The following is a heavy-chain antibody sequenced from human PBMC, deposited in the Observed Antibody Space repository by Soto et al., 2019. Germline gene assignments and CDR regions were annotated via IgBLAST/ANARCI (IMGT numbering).Heavy chain of an antibody. J-gene: IGHJ4*02. D-gene: IGHD4-17*01. Sequence: SETLSLTCAVSGDSISSSVWWSWVRQPPGKGLEWIGEIYHTESTVYNPSLKSRVTISVDKSKNQFSLNLDSVTAAETAVYYCARYDFGTFDYWGRGTLVAVSS. CDR1: GDSISSSVW. V-gene: IGHV4-4*02. CDR3: ARYDFGTFDY. CDR2: IYHTEST.